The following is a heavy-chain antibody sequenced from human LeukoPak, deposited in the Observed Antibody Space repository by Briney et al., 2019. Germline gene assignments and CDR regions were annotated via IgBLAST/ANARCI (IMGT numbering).Heavy chain of an antibody. J-gene: IGHJ4*02. V-gene: IGHV4-38-2*02. CDR1: GYSISSAYY. CDR3: AGGVVWLAHEC. D-gene: IGHD6-19*01. CDR2: IYHSGST. Sequence: SETLSLTCTVSGYSISSAYYWGWIRQPPGKGLEWIGSIYHSGSTYYNPSLKSRVTISVDTSKNQFSLKLSSATAADTAVYYCAGGVVWLAHECWGQGTLVTVSS.